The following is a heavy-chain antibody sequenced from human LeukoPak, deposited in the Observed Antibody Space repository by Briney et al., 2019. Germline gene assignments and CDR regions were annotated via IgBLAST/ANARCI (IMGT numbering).Heavy chain of an antibody. V-gene: IGHV3-23*01. J-gene: IGHJ4*02. CDR3: ARSHSVTTSPFDY. CDR1: GFTFRSYA. CDR2: ISGSGGST. D-gene: IGHD4-17*01. Sequence: GGSLRLSCAASGFTFRSYAMSWVRQAPGKGLEWVSVISGSGGSTYYADSVKGRFTISRDNAKNSLYLQMNSLRAEDTAVYYCARSHSVTTSPFDYWGQGTLVTVSS.